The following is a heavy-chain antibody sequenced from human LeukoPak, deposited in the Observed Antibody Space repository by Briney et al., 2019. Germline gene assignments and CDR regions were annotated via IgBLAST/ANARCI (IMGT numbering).Heavy chain of an antibody. CDR3: ASLAGHSSSWYPNYFDY. Sequence: GESLKISGKGSGYSFTSYWIGWVRQMPGKGLEWMGIIYPGDSDTRYSPSFQGQVTFSADKSISTAYLQWSSLKASDTAMYYCASLAGHSSSWYPNYFDYWGQGTLVTVSS. V-gene: IGHV5-51*01. CDR1: GYSFTSYW. D-gene: IGHD6-13*01. CDR2: IYPGDSDT. J-gene: IGHJ4*02.